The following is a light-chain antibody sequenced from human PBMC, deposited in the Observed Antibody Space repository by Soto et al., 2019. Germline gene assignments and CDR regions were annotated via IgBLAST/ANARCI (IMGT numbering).Light chain of an antibody. CDR3: QRYNNWPFT. CDR2: GAS. CDR1: QGVSSN. Sequence: EIVMTQSPATLSVSPGERATLSCRASQGVSSNLAWYQQKPGQAPRLLIYGASTRATGIPARFSGSGSGTEFTLTISSLQSEDFAVYYCQRYNNWPFTFGPGTKVDIK. V-gene: IGKV3-15*01. J-gene: IGKJ3*01.